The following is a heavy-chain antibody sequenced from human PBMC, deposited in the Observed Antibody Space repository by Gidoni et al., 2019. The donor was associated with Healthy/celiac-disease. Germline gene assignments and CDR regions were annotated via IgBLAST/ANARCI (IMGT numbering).Heavy chain of an antibody. CDR1: GSTFSSYS. CDR2: ISSSSSYI. Sequence: EVQLVESGGGLVKPGGSLRLSCAASGSTFSSYSMNWVRQAPGKGLEWVSSISSSSSYIYYADSVKGRFTISRDNAKNSLYLQMNSLRAEDTAVYYCAGIIAAAGEFDYWGQGTLVTVSS. CDR3: AGIIAAAGEFDY. J-gene: IGHJ4*02. D-gene: IGHD6-13*01. V-gene: IGHV3-21*01.